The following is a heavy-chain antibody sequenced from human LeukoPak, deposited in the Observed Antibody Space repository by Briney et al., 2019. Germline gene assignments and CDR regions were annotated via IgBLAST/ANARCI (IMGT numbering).Heavy chain of an antibody. D-gene: IGHD6-6*01. Sequence: GGSLRLSCAASGFSFSNYAMSWVRQTPGKGLEWVSSISSSSSYIYYADSVKGRFTISRDNAKNSLYLQMNSLRAEDTAVYYCAPSIAAPYSWFDPWGQGTLVTVSS. CDR2: ISSSSSYI. CDR3: APSIAAPYSWFDP. J-gene: IGHJ5*02. CDR1: GFSFSNYA. V-gene: IGHV3-21*01.